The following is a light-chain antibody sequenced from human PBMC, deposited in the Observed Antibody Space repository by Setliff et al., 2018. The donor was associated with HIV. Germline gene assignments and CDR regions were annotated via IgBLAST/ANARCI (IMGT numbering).Light chain of an antibody. V-gene: IGLV2-14*01. J-gene: IGLJ1*01. CDR2: EVS. CDR3: NSYTSSSTCV. CDR1: SSDVGGYDY. Sequence: QSALTQPAPVSGSPGQSITISCTGTSSDVGGYDYVSWYQQHPGKAPKLMIYEVSNRPSGVSNRFSGSKSGNTASLTISGLQAEDEADYYCNSYTSSSTCVFGTGTKVTV.